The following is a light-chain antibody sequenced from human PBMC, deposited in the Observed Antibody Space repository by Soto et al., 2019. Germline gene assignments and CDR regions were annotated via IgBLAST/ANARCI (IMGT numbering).Light chain of an antibody. CDR1: QSLNHY. J-gene: IGKJ4*01. CDR2: AAS. V-gene: IGKV1-39*01. CDR3: QQSHSTPRT. Sequence: DIQMTPSPSSLSASVGDRVTITCRARQSLNHYFNWYQQKPGKAPKLLIYAASSLQSGVPSRFSGSGSGTDFTLTISSLQPEDFATYYCQQSHSTPRTFGGGTKVDIK.